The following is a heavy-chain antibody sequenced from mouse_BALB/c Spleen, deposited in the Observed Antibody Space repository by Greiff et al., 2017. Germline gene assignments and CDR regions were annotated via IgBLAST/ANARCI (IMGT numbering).Heavy chain of an antibody. CDR1: GYSITSDYA. CDR3: ARGDYGSRNAMDY. CDR2: ISYSGST. D-gene: IGHD1-1*01. Sequence: DVQLQESGPGLVKPSQSLSLTCTVTGYSITSDYAWNWIRQFPGNKLEWMGYISYSGSTSYNPSLKSRISITRDTSKNQFFLQLNSVTTEDTATYYCARGDYGSRNAMDYWGQGTSVTVSS. V-gene: IGHV3-2*02. J-gene: IGHJ4*01.